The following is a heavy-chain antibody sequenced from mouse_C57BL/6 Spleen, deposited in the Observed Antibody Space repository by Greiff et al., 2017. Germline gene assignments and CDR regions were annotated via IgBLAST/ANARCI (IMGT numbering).Heavy chain of an antibody. V-gene: IGHV2-6-1*01. CDR2: IWSDGST. J-gene: IGHJ4*01. D-gene: IGHD2-4*01. Sequence: QVQLQQSGPGLVAPSQSLSITCTVSGFSLTSYGVHWVRQPPGKGLEWLVVIWSDGSTTYNSALKSRLSISKDNSKSQVFLKMNSLQTDDTAMYYCARQDDYDGDYYAMDYWGQGTSVTVSS. CDR3: ARQDDYDGDYYAMDY. CDR1: GFSLTSYG.